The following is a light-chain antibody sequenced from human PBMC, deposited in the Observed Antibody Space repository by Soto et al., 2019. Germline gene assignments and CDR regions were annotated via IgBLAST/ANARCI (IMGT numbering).Light chain of an antibody. J-gene: IGLJ3*02. V-gene: IGLV1-47*01. CDR1: SSNIGSNY. Sequence: QSVLTQPPSASGTPGQRVTISCSGSSSNIGSNYVFWYQQLPGTAPTLLIYRNNQRPSGVPDRFSGSKSGTSASLAISGLRSDDDADYYCAAWDDSLSGPVFGGGTKLTVL. CDR2: RNN. CDR3: AAWDDSLSGPV.